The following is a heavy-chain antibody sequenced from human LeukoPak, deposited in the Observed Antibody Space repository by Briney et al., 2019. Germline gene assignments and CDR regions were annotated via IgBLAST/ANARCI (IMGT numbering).Heavy chain of an antibody. J-gene: IGHJ4*02. Sequence: GGSLRLSCAASGFTFSSYAMSWVRQAPGKGLEWVSAISGSGGSTYYADSVKGRFTISRDNSKNTLYLQMNSLRAEDTAVYYCAKVSGDYYDSSGYYWGQGTLVTVSS. V-gene: IGHV3-23*01. CDR2: ISGSGGST. D-gene: IGHD3-22*01. CDR1: GFTFSSYA. CDR3: AKVSGDYYDSSGYY.